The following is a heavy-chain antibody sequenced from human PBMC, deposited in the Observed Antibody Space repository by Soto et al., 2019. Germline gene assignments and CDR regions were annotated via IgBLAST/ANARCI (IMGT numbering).Heavy chain of an antibody. V-gene: IGHV4-34*01. Sequence: SETLSLTCAVYGGSFSGYYWSWIRQPPGKGLEWIGEINHSGSTNYNPSLKSRVTISVDTSKNQFSLKLSSVTAADTAVYYCGRWGLIAVAGTAWAFDIWGQGTMVTVSS. J-gene: IGHJ3*02. CDR1: GGSFSGYY. D-gene: IGHD6-19*01. CDR3: GRWGLIAVAGTAWAFDI. CDR2: INHSGST.